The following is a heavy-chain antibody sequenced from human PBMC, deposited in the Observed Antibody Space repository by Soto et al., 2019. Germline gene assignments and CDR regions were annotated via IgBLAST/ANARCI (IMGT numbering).Heavy chain of an antibody. D-gene: IGHD6-13*01. CDR3: ARAGGRWGMAAHTKQYYFDY. V-gene: IGHV1-2*04. J-gene: IGHJ4*02. CDR1: GYTFTNYY. CDR2: INPNSGGT. Sequence: QVHLVQSGAEVKKPGASVKVSCKASGYTFTNYYMHWVRQAPGQGLEWMGWINPNSGGTNYALKFQGWVAMTRDTSISTAYMELSRLSSDDTAVYYCARAGGRWGMAAHTKQYYFDYWGQGTLVTVSS.